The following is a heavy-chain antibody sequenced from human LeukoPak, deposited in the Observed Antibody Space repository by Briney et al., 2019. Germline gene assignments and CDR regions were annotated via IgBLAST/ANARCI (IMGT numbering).Heavy chain of an antibody. D-gene: IGHD5-18*01. CDR1: GFTFSDYY. CDR3: ARDLGYTFGYTSDY. V-gene: IGHV3-11*06. CDR2: ISSSSSYT. J-gene: IGHJ4*02. Sequence: GGSLRLSCAASGFTFSDYYMSWNRQAPGKGLEWVSYISSSSSYTNYADSVKGRFTISRDNAKNSLYLQINSLRAEDTAVYYCARDLGYTFGYTSDYWGQGTLVTVSS.